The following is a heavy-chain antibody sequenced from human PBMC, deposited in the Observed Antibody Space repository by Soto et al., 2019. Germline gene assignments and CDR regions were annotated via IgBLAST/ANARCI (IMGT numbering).Heavy chain of an antibody. CDR2: INHSGST. D-gene: IGHD2-2*01. CDR1: GGSFSGYY. J-gene: IGHJ6*03. Sequence: SETVSLTCAVYGGSFSGYYWSWIRQPPGKGLEWIGEINHSGSTNYNPSLKSRVTISVDTSKNQFSLKLSSVTAADTAVYYCARGAGYCSSTSCYPYYYYYMDVWGKGTTVTVSS. V-gene: IGHV4-34*01. CDR3: ARGAGYCSSTSCYPYYYYYMDV.